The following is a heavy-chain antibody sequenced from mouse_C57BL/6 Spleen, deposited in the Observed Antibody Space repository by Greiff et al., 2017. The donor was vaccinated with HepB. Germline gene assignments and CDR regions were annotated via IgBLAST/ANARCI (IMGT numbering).Heavy chain of an antibody. CDR2: FHPYNDDT. J-gene: IGHJ1*03. CDR3: ARGDYDGGYFDV. Sequence: VQLQQSGAELVKPGASVKMSCTASGYTFTTYPIEWMKQNHGKSLEWIGNFHPYNDDTKYNEKFKGKATLTVEKSSSTVYLELRRLTSDDSAVYYCARGDYDGGYFDVWGTGTTVTVSS. CDR1: GYTFTTYP. D-gene: IGHD2-4*01. V-gene: IGHV1-47*01.